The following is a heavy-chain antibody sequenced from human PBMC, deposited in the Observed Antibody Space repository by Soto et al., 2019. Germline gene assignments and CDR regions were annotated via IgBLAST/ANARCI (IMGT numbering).Heavy chain of an antibody. CDR2: ISGSGGST. Sequence: EVQLLESGGGLVQPGGSLRLSCAASGFTFSSYAMSWVRQAPGKGLEWVSAISGSGGSTYYADSVKGRFTISRDNSKSTLYLQMNSLRAEVTAVYYCANGTDILTEAFFFDYWGQGTLVTVSS. V-gene: IGHV3-23*01. CDR1: GFTFSSYA. CDR3: ANGTDILTEAFFFDY. J-gene: IGHJ4*02. D-gene: IGHD3-9*01.